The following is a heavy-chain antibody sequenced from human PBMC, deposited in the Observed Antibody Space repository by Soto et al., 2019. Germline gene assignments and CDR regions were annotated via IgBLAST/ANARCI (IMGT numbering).Heavy chain of an antibody. CDR3: ARDLYGHGSSSWSPWDDYYYYYGMDV. CDR1: GFTFTRYS. D-gene: IGHD6-13*01. V-gene: IGHV3-21*06. Sequence: GGSLRLSCAASGFTFTRYSMNWVRQAPGKGLEWVSSISSTTNYIYYGDSMKGRFTISRDNAKNSLYLQMNSLRAEDTAVYYCARDLYGHGSSSWSPWDDYYYYYGMDVWGQGTTVTVSS. J-gene: IGHJ6*02. CDR2: ISSTTNYI.